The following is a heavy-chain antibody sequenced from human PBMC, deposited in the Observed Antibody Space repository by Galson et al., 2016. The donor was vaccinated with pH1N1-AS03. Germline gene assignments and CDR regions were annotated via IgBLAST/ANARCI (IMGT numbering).Heavy chain of an antibody. J-gene: IGHJ4*02. CDR2: IHTSGST. Sequence: SETLSLTCTVSGGSISTYFWSWIRQPAGKGLEWIGPIHTSGSTTNSPSLKSPVLMSVDTSKNHFSLNLPSVTAADTAVYYCARGFLEWPYYFDYWGQGTLVTVSS. CDR3: ARGFLEWPYYFDY. D-gene: IGHD3-3*01. V-gene: IGHV4-4*07. CDR1: GGSISTYF.